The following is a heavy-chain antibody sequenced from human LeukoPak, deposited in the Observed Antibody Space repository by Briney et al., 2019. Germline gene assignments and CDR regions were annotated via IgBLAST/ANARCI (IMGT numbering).Heavy chain of an antibody. V-gene: IGHV1-69*13. CDR2: IIPIFGTA. CDR3: ARDPGSGSYYDYYYYGMDV. CDR1: GGTFSSYA. Sequence: GASVKVSCKASGGTFSSYATSWVRQAPGQGLEWMGGIIPIFGTANYAQKFQGRVTITADESTSTAYMELSSLRSEDTAVYYCARDPGSGSYYDYYYYGMDVWGQGTTVTVSS. D-gene: IGHD3-10*01. J-gene: IGHJ6*02.